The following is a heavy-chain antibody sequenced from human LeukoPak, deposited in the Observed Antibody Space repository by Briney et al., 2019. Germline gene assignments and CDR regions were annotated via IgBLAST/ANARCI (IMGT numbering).Heavy chain of an antibody. CDR3: ARDFRTRGSGYSFDP. Sequence: SETLSLTCAVYGESFSGYYWSWIRQPPGKGLEWIGEINHSGSTNYNPSLKSRVTISVDTSKNQFSLKLSSVTAADTAVYYCARDFRTRGSGYSFDPWGQGTLVTVPS. V-gene: IGHV4-34*01. J-gene: IGHJ5*02. CDR2: INHSGST. CDR1: GESFSGYY. D-gene: IGHD3-22*01.